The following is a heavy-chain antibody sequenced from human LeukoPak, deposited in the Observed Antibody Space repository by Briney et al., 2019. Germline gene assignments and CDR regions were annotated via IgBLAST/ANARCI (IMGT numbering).Heavy chain of an antibody. Sequence: SETLSLTCTVSGGSISSYYWSWIRQPPGKGLEWIGYIYYSGSTNYNPSLKSRVTISVDTSKNQFSLKLSSVTAADTAVYYCARDDDDDAFDIWGQGTMVTVSS. CDR3: ARDDDDDAFDI. D-gene: IGHD3-16*01. V-gene: IGHV4-59*01. CDR2: IYYSGST. J-gene: IGHJ3*02. CDR1: GGSISSYY.